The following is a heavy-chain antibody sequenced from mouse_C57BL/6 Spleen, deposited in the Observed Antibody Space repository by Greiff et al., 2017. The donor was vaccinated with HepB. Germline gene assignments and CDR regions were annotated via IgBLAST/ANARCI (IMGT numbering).Heavy chain of an antibody. CDR3: ARDGAWFAY. CDR2: ISSGGSYT. CDR1: GFTFSSYG. V-gene: IGHV5-6*02. Sequence: DVMLVESGGDLVKPGGSLKLSCAASGFTFSSYGMSWVRQTPDKRLEWVATISSGGSYTYYPDSVKGRFTISRDNAKNTLYLQMSSLKSEDTAMYYCARDGAWFAYWGQGTLVTVSA. D-gene: IGHD1-1*02. J-gene: IGHJ3*01.